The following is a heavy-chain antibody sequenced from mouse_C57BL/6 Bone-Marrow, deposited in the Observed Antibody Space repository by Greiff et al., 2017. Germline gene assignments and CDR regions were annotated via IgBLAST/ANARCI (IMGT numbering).Heavy chain of an antibody. CDR3: AKHDGYDGYCDV. CDR1: GFSLTSSG. J-gene: IGHJ1*03. CDR2: LWGGEST. D-gene: IGHD2-2*01. V-gene: IGHV2-9*01. Sequence: QVQLQQSGPGPVAPSQSLSITCTVSGFSLTSSGVAWVRQPPGKGLEWLGVLWGGESTNYNSALMSRLSISKDNSKSQVFLKMNRLQTDDTAMYYCAKHDGYDGYCDVWGTGTTVTVSS.